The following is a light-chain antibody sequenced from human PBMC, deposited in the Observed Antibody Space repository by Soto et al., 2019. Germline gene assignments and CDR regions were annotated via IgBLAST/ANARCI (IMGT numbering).Light chain of an antibody. CDR2: AAS. CDR3: QLYNSYLWR. J-gene: IGKJ1*01. Sequence: DMQMTQSPSSLSASVGDRVTITCRASQGISSYLAWYQQKPGKAPKLLIYAASTLQSGVPSRFSGSASGTEFTLTISSLQPDDFATYYCQLYNSYLWRFGQGTKVDIK. CDR1: QGISSY. V-gene: IGKV1-9*01.